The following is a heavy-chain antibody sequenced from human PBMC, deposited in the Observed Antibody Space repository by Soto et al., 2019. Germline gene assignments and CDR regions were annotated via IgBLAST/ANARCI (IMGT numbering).Heavy chain of an antibody. Sequence: QVQLVQSGAEVKKPGASVKVSCKASGYTFTSYAMHWVRQAPGQRLEWMGWINAGNGNTKYSQKFQGRVTITRDTSASTAYMELSSLRSEDTAVYYCARGGGTYCSGGSCYHFDSWGQGTLVTVSS. V-gene: IGHV1-3*01. D-gene: IGHD2-15*01. CDR1: GYTFTSYA. CDR2: INAGNGNT. CDR3: ARGGGTYCSGGSCYHFDS. J-gene: IGHJ4*02.